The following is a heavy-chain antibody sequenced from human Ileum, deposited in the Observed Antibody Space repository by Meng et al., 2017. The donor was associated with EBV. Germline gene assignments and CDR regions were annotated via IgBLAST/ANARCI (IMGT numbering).Heavy chain of an antibody. CDR3: ASSDYYRSDY. CDR2: TSHSGST. Sequence: QVPLPASGPGLVKRAATLSLTCAVSGGSISMSDWWSWVRQPPGKGLEWIGATSHSGSTNYSPSLKSRVPISLDKSKNQLSLKLNSVTAADTAVYYCASSDYYRSDYWGQGTLVTVSS. V-gene: IGHV4-4*02. D-gene: IGHD3-22*01. CDR1: GGSISMSDW. J-gene: IGHJ4*02.